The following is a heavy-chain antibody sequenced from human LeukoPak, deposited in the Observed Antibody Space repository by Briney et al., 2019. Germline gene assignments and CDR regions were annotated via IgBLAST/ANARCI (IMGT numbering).Heavy chain of an antibody. CDR3: ARDRYRLVPYDAFDI. CDR2: IKQDGSEK. CDR1: GFTFSSYG. Sequence: GGSLRLSCEGSGFTFSSYGMHWVRQAPGKGLEWVANIKQDGSEKYYVDSVKGRFTISRDNAKNSLYLQMNSLRAEDTAVYYCARDRYRLVPYDAFDIWGQGTMVTVSS. J-gene: IGHJ3*02. D-gene: IGHD1-1*01. V-gene: IGHV3-7*01.